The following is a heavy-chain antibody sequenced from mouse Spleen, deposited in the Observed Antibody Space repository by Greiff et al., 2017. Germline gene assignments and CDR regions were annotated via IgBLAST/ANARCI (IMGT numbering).Heavy chain of an antibody. V-gene: IGHV1-9*01. Sequence: QVQLQQSGAELMQPGASVKISCKATGYTFSSYWIEWVKQRPGHGLEWIGELLPGSGSTNYNEKFKGKATFTADTSSNTAYMQLSSLTSEDSAVYYCARRDYDGFAYWGQGTLVTVSA. CDR2: LLPGSGST. D-gene: IGHD2-4*01. CDR1: GYTFSSYW. J-gene: IGHJ3*01. CDR3: ARRDYDGFAY.